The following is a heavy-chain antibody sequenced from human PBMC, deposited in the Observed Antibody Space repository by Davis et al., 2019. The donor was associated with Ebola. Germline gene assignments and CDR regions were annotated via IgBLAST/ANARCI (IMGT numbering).Heavy chain of an antibody. CDR3: AHRGVYRYCSSTSCNPYFDY. V-gene: IGHV2-5*01. CDR1: GFSLNTSGVG. D-gene: IGHD2-2*01. J-gene: IGHJ4*02. Sequence: SGPTLVKPTQTLTLTCTFSGFSLNTSGVGVGWIRQPPGKALEWLAVIYWNDDKGYSPSLKSRLTITKDTSKNQVVLTMTNMDPVDTATYYCAHRGVYRYCSSTSCNPYFDYWGQGTLVTVSS. CDR2: IYWNDDK.